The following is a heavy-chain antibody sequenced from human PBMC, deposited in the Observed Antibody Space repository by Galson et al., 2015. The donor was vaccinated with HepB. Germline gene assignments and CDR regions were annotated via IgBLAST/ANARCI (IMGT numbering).Heavy chain of an antibody. J-gene: IGHJ4*02. Sequence: SETLSLTCAVYGGSFSGYYWSWIRQPPGKGLEWIGEINHSGSTNYNPSLKSRVTISVDTSKNQFSLKLSSVTAADTAVYYCARGRKVILTGPRPFDYWDQGTLVTVSS. V-gene: IGHV4-34*01. CDR1: GGSFSGYY. D-gene: IGHD3-9*01. CDR3: ARGRKVILTGPRPFDY. CDR2: INHSGST.